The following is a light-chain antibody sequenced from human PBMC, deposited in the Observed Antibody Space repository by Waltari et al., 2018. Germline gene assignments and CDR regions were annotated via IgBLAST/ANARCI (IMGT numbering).Light chain of an antibody. CDR1: QSVLFTPTNKNY. J-gene: IGKJ1*01. CDR2: WAS. V-gene: IGKV4-1*01. Sequence: DIVMTQSPDSLAVSLGERATINCKSSQSVLFTPTNKNYLAWYQQKPRQPPKLLIYWASTRESGFPDRFSGSVSGTDFTLTISSLQAEDVAVYYCQQYQSFPWTFGQGTKVEIK. CDR3: QQYQSFPWT.